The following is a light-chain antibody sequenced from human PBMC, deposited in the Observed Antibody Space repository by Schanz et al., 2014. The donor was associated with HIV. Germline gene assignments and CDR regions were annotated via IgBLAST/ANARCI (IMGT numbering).Light chain of an antibody. CDR2: GAS. V-gene: IGKV3-20*01. Sequence: EIVLTQSPGTLSLSPGERATLSCGASQSVNTNYLAWFQQKPGQAPRLLIYGASSRATGIPDRFSGSGSGTDFTLTISRLEPEDFAVYYCQQYGSSSTFGQGTKVEVK. CDR3: QQYGSSST. CDR1: QSVNTNY. J-gene: IGKJ1*01.